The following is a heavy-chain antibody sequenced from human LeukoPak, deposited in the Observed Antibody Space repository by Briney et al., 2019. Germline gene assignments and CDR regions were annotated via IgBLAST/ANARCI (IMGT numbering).Heavy chain of an antibody. CDR2: IYSGGST. CDR1: GFTVSSSY. V-gene: IGHV3-53*01. Sequence: PGGSLRLSCAASGFTVSSSYMSWVRQAPGKGLEWVSLIYSGGSTHYPASVKGRLTISRDDAKNSLYLQMNSLRAEDTAVYYCAREVNYYNSGSFYNVPDYWGQGTLVTVSS. J-gene: IGHJ4*02. CDR3: AREVNYYNSGSFYNVPDY. D-gene: IGHD3-10*01.